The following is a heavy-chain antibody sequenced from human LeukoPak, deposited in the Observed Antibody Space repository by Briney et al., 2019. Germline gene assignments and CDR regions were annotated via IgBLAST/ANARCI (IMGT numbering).Heavy chain of an antibody. Sequence: SSETLSLTCTVSGGSISSSSYYWGWIRQPPGRGLEWIGSIHYSGSTYYNPSLKSRVTISVDTSKNQFSLKLSSVTAADTAVYYCARQRADDFWSGYYPDAFDIWGQGTMVTVSS. CDR2: IHYSGST. CDR3: ARQRADDFWSGYYPDAFDI. D-gene: IGHD3-3*01. V-gene: IGHV4-39*01. J-gene: IGHJ3*02. CDR1: GGSISSSSYY.